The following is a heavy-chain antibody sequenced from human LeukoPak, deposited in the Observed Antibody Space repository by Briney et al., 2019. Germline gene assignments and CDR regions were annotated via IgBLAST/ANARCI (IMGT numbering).Heavy chain of an antibody. Sequence: GGSLRLSWAAAAFTVISYAMDWVRQAPGKGLGWVSAVGGSDAGTSYADSVKGRFTISRHNSKNTLYLQMNRLRAEDTAVYYCAKNRGGSYYSGSDYWGQGTLVTVSS. D-gene: IGHD1-26*01. CDR1: AFTVISYA. CDR3: AKNRGGSYYSGSDY. J-gene: IGHJ4*02. CDR2: VGGSDAGT. V-gene: IGHV3-23*01.